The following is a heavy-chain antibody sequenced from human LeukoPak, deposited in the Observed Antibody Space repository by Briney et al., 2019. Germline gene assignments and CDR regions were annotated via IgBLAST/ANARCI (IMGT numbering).Heavy chain of an antibody. CDR3: AREKSEEYYFDY. V-gene: IGHV1-2*02. D-gene: IGHD1-14*01. CDR1: GYTFTGYY. J-gene: IGHJ4*02. CDR2: INPNSGGT. Sequence: ASVKVSCKASGYTFTGYYMHWVRHAPGQGLEWMGWINPNSGGTNYAQKFQGRVTMTRDTSISTAYMELSRLRSDDTAVYYCAREKSEEYYFDYWGQGTLVTVSS.